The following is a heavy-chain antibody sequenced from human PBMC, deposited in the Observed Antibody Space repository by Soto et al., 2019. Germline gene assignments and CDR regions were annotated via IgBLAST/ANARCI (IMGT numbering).Heavy chain of an antibody. Sequence: QVQLVQSGAEVKKPGSSVKVSCKASGGTFGSYAISWVRQAPGQGPEWMGGIIPITGTANYAQKFQGRVTITAVESTSTASMQLSSLRSEDTAVYYCARSQVSSTSLEGYCYYYYGMDVWGQGTTVTVSS. J-gene: IGHJ6*02. V-gene: IGHV1-69*01. CDR1: GGTFGSYA. CDR2: IIPITGTA. D-gene: IGHD2-2*01. CDR3: ARSQVSSTSLEGYCYYYYGMDV.